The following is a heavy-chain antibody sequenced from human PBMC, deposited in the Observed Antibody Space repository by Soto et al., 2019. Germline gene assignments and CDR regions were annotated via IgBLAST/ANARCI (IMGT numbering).Heavy chain of an antibody. D-gene: IGHD6-19*01. CDR3: AREGSAPYYYDGMDV. V-gene: IGHV1-18*01. Sequence: QVQLEQSGAEVKEPGDSMKVSCKASGYTFTNYGISWVRQAPGQGLEWMGWINGYNGNTDYPQKLQGRVTMTTDTSTSTAYRALRSLRSDDTAVYYWAREGSAPYYYDGMDVWGQGTTVTVSS. J-gene: IGHJ6*02. CDR1: GYTFTNYG. CDR2: INGYNGNT.